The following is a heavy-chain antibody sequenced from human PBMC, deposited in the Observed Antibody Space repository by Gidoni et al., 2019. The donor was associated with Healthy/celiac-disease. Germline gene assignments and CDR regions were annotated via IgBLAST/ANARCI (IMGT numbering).Heavy chain of an antibody. V-gene: IGHV3-48*03. CDR2: ISSSGSTI. D-gene: IGHD6-13*01. CDR3: ASSYSSSWHVSDY. CDR1: VFTFSSYE. Sequence: EVQLVESGGGLVQPGGSLRLSCAASVFTFSSYEMNWVRQAPGKGLKWVSYISSSGSTIYYADSVKGRFTISRDNAKNSLYLQMNSLRAEDTAVYYCASSYSSSWHVSDYWGQGTLVTVSS. J-gene: IGHJ4*02.